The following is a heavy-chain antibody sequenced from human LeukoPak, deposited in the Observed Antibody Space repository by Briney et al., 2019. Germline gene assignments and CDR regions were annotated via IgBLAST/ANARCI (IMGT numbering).Heavy chain of an antibody. J-gene: IGHJ3*02. CDR1: GFPFSTSS. D-gene: IGHD2-8*01. V-gene: IGHV3-21*01. CDR3: ARGTPFNGFDI. Sequence: GSLRLSCAASGFPFSTSSMNWVRPAPGKGLEWVSYISSGSSDLYYLDSVRGRFTISRDNAKNSLYLQMNSPRAEDTAVYYCARGTPFNGFDIWGQGTMVTVSS. CDR2: ISSGSSDL.